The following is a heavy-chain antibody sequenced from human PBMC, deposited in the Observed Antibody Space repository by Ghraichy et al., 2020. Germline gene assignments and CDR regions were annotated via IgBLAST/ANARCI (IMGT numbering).Heavy chain of an antibody. Sequence: ASVKVSCKVCRATLSKLSMNSVRESPVKGDEWMGGFDPEDGETIYAQKFQGRVTMTEDTSTDTAYMELSSLRSEDTAVYYCATVNWNDVDYYYYGMDVWGQGFMVTVS. CDR3: ATVNWNDVDYYYYGMDV. J-gene: IGHJ6*02. V-gene: IGHV1-24*01. CDR1: RATLSKLS. CDR2: FDPEDGET. D-gene: IGHD1-1*01.